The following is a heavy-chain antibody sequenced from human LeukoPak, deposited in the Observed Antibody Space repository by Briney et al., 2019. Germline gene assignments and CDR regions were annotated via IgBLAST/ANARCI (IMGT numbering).Heavy chain of an antibody. CDR3: AGIETTVTSFDY. Sequence: GSSVKVTCKASGGTFSSYAISWVRQAPGQGLEWMGGIIPILGIANYAQKFQGRVTITADKSTSTAYMELSSLRSEDTAVYYCAGIETTVTSFDYWGQGTLVTVSS. CDR1: GGTFSSYA. D-gene: IGHD4-17*01. J-gene: IGHJ4*02. V-gene: IGHV1-69*04. CDR2: IIPILGIA.